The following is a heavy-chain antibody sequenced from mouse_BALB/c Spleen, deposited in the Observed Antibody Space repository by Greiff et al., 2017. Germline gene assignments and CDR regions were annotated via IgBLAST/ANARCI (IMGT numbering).Heavy chain of an antibody. D-gene: IGHD4-1*01. V-gene: IGHV3-2*02. CDR2: ISYSGST. Sequence: EVKVEESGPGLVKPSQSLSLTCTVTGYSITSDYAWNWIRQFPGNKLEWMGYISYSGSTSYNPSLKSRISITRDTSKNQFFLQLNSVTTEDTATYYCARDWEWYFDVWGAGTTVTVSS. CDR3: ARDWEWYFDV. CDR1: GYSITSDYA. J-gene: IGHJ1*01.